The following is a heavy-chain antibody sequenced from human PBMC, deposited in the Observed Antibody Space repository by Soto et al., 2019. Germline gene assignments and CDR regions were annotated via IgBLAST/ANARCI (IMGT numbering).Heavy chain of an antibody. V-gene: IGHV3-30*03. CDR3: ARDDSEYSNYWSSFDY. J-gene: IGHJ4*02. Sequence: QVQLVESGGGVVQPGRSLRLSCAASGFTFSHYGMEWVRQAPGKGLEWVAVISYDGSTEYYADSVKGRFTISRDNSKGTLSLQMNSLRPEDTAMYYCARDDSEYSNYWSSFDYWGQGTLVTVSS. CDR2: ISYDGSTE. CDR1: GFTFSHYG. D-gene: IGHD4-4*01.